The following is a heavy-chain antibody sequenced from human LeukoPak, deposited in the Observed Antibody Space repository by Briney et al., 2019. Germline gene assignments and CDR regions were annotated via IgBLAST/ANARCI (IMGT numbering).Heavy chain of an antibody. CDR3: ARDSYCTNGVCYGIFDY. Sequence: ASVKVSCKASGYTFTSYGISWVRQAPGQGLVWMGWISAYNGNTNYAQKLQGRVTMTTDTSTSTAYMELRSLRSDDTAVYYCARDSYCTNGVCYGIFDYWGQGTLVTVSS. CDR1: GYTFTSYG. V-gene: IGHV1-18*01. CDR2: ISAYNGNT. J-gene: IGHJ4*02. D-gene: IGHD2-8*01.